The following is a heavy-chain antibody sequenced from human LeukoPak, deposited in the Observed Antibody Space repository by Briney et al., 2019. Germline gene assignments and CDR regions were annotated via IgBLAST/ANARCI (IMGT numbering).Heavy chain of an antibody. V-gene: IGHV4-39*07. CDR2: IYYSGST. J-gene: IGHJ3*02. Sequence: PSETLSLTCTVSGGSISSSSYYWGWIRQPPGKGLEWIGSIYYSGSTYYNPSLKSRVTISVDTSKNQFSLKLSSVTAADTAVYYCARDHETHNDAFDIWGQGTMVTVSS. CDR3: ARDHETHNDAFDI. CDR1: GGSISSSSYY.